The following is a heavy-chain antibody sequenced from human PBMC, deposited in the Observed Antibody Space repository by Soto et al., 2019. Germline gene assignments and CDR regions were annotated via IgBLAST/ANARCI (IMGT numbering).Heavy chain of an antibody. CDR1: GFIFSSYA. CDR2: IWYDGSNK. D-gene: IGHD3-22*01. V-gene: IGHV3-33*01. J-gene: IGHJ4*02. Sequence: GGSLRLSCAASGFIFSSYAMHWVRQAPGKGLEWVAVIWYDGSNKYYADSVKGRFTISRDNSKNTLYLQMNSLRAEDTAVYYCARDDRYYDSSGYQDYWGQGTLVTVSS. CDR3: ARDDRYYDSSGYQDY.